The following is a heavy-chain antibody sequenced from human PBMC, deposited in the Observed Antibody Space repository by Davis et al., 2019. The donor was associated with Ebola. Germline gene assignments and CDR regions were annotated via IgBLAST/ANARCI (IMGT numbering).Heavy chain of an antibody. CDR2: IYYSGST. Sequence: GSLRLSCTVSGGSISSSSYYWGWIRQPPGKGLEWIGSIYYSGSTYYNPSLKSRVTISVDTSKNQFSLKLSSVTAADTAVYYCARDQWLRGYYYGMDVWGQGTTVTVSS. CDR3: ARDQWLRGYYYGMDV. J-gene: IGHJ6*02. V-gene: IGHV4-39*07. CDR1: GGSISSSSYY. D-gene: IGHD5-12*01.